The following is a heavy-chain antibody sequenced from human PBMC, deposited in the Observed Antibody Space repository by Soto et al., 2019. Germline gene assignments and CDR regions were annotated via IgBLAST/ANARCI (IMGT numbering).Heavy chain of an antibody. J-gene: IGHJ5*02. V-gene: IGHV5-10-1*01. CDR3: ARVDIVVVPAATLGFDP. Sequence: PGESLKISCKGSGYSFTSYWISWVRQMPGKGLEWMGRIDPSDSYTNYSPSFQGHVTISADKSISTAYLQWSSLKASDTAMYYWARVDIVVVPAATLGFDPWGQGTLVTVSS. CDR1: GYSFTSYW. CDR2: IDPSDSYT. D-gene: IGHD2-2*01.